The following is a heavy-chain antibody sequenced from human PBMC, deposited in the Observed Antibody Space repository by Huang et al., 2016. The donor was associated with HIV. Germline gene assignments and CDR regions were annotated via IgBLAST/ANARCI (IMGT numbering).Heavy chain of an antibody. CDR3: AKKGGLTGFQPLDY. V-gene: IGHV3-23*01. CDR1: EFMWSCYG. CDR2: NRGSSGKT. J-gene: IGHJ4*02. D-gene: IGHD2-8*02. Sequence: EVQLLESGGGLVQPGGSLRLSCTASEFMWSCYGMSWVRQVPGKGLGWVSTNRGSSGKTYYAESVKGRFTISRDKSKNTLYLQMNSLRAEDTAVYFCAKKGGLTGFQPLDYWGQGTQVTVSS.